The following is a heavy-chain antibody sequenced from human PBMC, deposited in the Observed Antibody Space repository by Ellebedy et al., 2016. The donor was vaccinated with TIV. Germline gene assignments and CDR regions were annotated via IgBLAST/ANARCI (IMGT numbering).Heavy chain of an antibody. D-gene: IGHD6-13*01. V-gene: IGHV3-49*03. J-gene: IGHJ4*02. CDR3: TREGQQLVDIVKGVVAPADY. Sequence: GESLKISCTASGFTFGDYAMSRFRQAPGKGLEWVGFIRSKAYGGTTEYAASVKGRFTISRDDSKSIAYLQMSSLKTEDTAVYYCTREGQQLVDIVKGVVAPADYWGQGTLVTVSS. CDR2: IRSKAYGGTT. CDR1: GFTFGDYA.